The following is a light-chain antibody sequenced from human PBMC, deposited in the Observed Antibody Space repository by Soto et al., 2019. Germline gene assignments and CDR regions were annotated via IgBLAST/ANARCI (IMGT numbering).Light chain of an antibody. Sequence: DIQMTQSPSTLSASVGDRVTITCRASQSISSWLAWYQQKPGKAPKLLIYKASGLESGVPSRFSGSGSGTEFTLTISSLQPDNFAPYYCQQYNSYSWTFGQVTKVAIK. V-gene: IGKV1-5*03. CDR2: KAS. CDR3: QQYNSYSWT. J-gene: IGKJ1*01. CDR1: QSISSW.